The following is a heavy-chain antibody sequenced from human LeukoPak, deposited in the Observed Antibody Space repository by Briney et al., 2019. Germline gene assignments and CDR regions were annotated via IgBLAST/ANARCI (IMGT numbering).Heavy chain of an antibody. D-gene: IGHD6-13*01. CDR2: NYRNEDK. Sequence: SGPTLLKPTQTLTLTCTFSGFSLSPSGAGVGWIRQPPGKAMEWLALNYRNEDKRYSPSLKSRLTITNDTSKNQVVLTMTNMDPVDTATYYCAHRRRYSSSWYIDYWGQGTLVTVSS. CDR1: GFSLSPSGAG. J-gene: IGHJ4*02. V-gene: IGHV2-5*01. CDR3: AHRRRYSSSWYIDY.